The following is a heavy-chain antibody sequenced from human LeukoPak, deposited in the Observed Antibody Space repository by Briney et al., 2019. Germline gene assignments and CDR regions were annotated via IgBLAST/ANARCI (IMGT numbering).Heavy chain of an antibody. CDR1: GFTFFDYA. D-gene: IGHD2-2*01. CDR2: IRSRTYGGTT. Sequence: PGRSLRLSCTASGFTFFDYAITWVRQAPGKGLEWLGLIRSRTYGGTTEFAASAKGRFSISRDDSSSIAYLQMSSLKTEDTAMYYCSRADTLPGVKYWFDSWGPGTLVTVSS. J-gene: IGHJ5*01. CDR3: SRADTLPGVKYWFDS. V-gene: IGHV3-49*04.